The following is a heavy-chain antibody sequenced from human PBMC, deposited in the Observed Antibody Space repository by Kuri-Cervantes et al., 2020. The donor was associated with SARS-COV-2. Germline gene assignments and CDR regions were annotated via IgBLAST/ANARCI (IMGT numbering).Heavy chain of an antibody. V-gene: IGHV3-48*01. CDR3: ARDRGYCSSTSCFFDY. CDR2: ISSSSSTI. CDR1: GFTFDDYA. J-gene: IGHJ4*02. D-gene: IGHD2-2*01. Sequence: GESLKISCAASGFTFDDYAMHWVRQAPGKGLEWVSYISSSSSTIYYADSVKGRFTISRDNAKNSLYLQMNSLRAEDTAVYYCARDRGYCSSTSCFFDYWGQGTLVTVSS.